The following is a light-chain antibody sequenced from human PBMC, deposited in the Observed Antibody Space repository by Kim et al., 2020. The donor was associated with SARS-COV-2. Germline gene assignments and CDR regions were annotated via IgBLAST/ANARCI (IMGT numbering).Light chain of an antibody. Sequence: GQSITISCTGTSSRVGNYNYVSWYQQHPHQAPKLIIYDVSYRPSGVSTHFSGSKSGNTASLTISGLQAADEADYYCTSYTGADTVLFGGGTQLTVL. J-gene: IGLJ2*01. CDR2: DVS. CDR1: SSRVGNYNY. CDR3: TSYTGADTVL. V-gene: IGLV2-14*03.